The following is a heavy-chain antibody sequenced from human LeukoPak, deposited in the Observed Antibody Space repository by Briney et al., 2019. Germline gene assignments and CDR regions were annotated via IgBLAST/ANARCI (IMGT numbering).Heavy chain of an antibody. V-gene: IGHV4-59*01. CDR2: IYYSGST. J-gene: IGHJ4*02. CDR1: GGSISSYY. CDR3: ARGREWLFYFDY. Sequence: SETLSLTCTVSGGSISSYYWSWIRQPPGNGLGWIGYIYYSGSTNYNPSLKSRVTISVDTSKNQFSLKLSSVTAADTAVYYCARGREWLFYFDYWGQGTLVTVSS. D-gene: IGHD6-19*01.